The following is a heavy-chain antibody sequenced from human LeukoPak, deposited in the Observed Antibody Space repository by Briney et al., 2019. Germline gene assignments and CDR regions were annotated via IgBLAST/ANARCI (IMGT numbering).Heavy chain of an antibody. V-gene: IGHV4-59*01. CDR2: IYYSGST. Sequence: SETLSLTCGVSGGSINSYYWSWIRQPPGKGLEWIGYIYYSGSTNYNPSLKSRVTISVDTSKNQFSLKMSSVTAADTAVYYCARARDGHINNWFDPWGQGTLVTVSS. CDR3: ARARDGHINNWFDP. J-gene: IGHJ5*02. D-gene: IGHD5-24*01. CDR1: GGSINSYY.